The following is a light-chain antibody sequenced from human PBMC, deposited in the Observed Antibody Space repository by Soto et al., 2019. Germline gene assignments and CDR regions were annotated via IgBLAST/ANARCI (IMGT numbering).Light chain of an antibody. Sequence: QSVLTQPPSVSGAPGQRVTISCTVSSSNIGAGYAVHWYQQLPGTATKLIIYGNSNRPSGVPDRFSGSKSGTSASLAITGLQAEDEADYYCQSYDSSLSGSVFGGGTELTVL. V-gene: IGLV1-40*01. CDR2: GNS. J-gene: IGLJ3*02. CDR3: QSYDSSLSGSV. CDR1: SSNIGAGYA.